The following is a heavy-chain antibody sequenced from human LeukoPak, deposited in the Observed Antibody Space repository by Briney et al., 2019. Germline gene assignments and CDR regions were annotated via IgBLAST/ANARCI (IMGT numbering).Heavy chain of an antibody. V-gene: IGHV3-11*01. CDR2: ISSSGSTI. CDR1: GFTFSDYY. Sequence: SGGSLRLSCAASGFTFSDYYMSWIRQAPGKGLEWVSYISSSGSTIYYADSVKGRFTISRDNAKNSLYLQMNSLRAEDTAVYYCARDRRLLWFGESVDYYYYGMDVWGQGTTVTVSS. J-gene: IGHJ6*02. D-gene: IGHD3-10*01. CDR3: ARDRRLLWFGESVDYYYYGMDV.